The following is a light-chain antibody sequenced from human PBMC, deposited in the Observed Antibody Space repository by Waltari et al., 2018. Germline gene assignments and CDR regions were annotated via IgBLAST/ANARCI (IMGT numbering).Light chain of an antibody. V-gene: IGLV1-47*02. CDR1: SSNIGSNY. CDR3: AAWDGGLSNWL. J-gene: IGLJ3*02. CDR2: ANS. Sequence: QSVLTQPPSASGTPGQRITISCSGGSSNIGSNYVFWYQQIPGTAPKLLIYANSQRPAGVPDRVSGSKSGTSAPLAISGLRPEDEADYYCAAWDGGLSNWLFGGGTRLTVL.